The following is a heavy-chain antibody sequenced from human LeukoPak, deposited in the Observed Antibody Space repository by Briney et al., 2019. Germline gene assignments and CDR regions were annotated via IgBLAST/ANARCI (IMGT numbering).Heavy chain of an antibody. CDR3: AKDAIVRDYSNSDY. D-gene: IGHD4-11*01. CDR1: GGTFSSYA. V-gene: IGHV1-69*04. CDR2: IIPILGIA. J-gene: IGHJ4*02. Sequence: ASVKVSCKASGGTFSSYAISWVRQAPGQGLEWMGRIIPILGIANYAQKFQGRVTITADKSTSTAYMELSRLTSDDTAVYYCAKDAIVRDYSNSDYWGQGTLVTVSS.